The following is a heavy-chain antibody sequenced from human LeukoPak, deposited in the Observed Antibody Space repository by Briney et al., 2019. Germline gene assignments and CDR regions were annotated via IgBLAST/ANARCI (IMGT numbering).Heavy chain of an antibody. CDR1: GFTFSSYA. J-gene: IGHJ5*02. V-gene: IGHV3-23*01. Sequence: PGGSLRLSCAASGFTFSSYAMSWVRQAPGKGLEWVSTISGSGTSTYYADSVKGRFTISRDNSKNTLYLQMNSLRVEDTAVHYCAKDWGSGSYFYWFDPWGQGTLVTVSS. CDR3: AKDWGSGSYFYWFDP. CDR2: ISGSGTST. D-gene: IGHD1-26*01.